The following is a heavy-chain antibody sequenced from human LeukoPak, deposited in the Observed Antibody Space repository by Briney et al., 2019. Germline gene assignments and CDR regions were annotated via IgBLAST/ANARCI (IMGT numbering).Heavy chain of an antibody. CDR3: ARQLFGELLGYYYGMDV. D-gene: IGHD3-10*01. V-gene: IGHV4-59*08. CDR1: GGSINSYY. CDR2: IYYSGST. Sequence: PSETLSLTCTVSGGSINSYYWSWIRQPPGKGLEWIGYIYYSGSTNYNPSLKSRVTISVDTSKNQFSLKLSSVTAADTAVYYCARQLFGELLGYYYGMDVWGQGTTVTVSS. J-gene: IGHJ6*02.